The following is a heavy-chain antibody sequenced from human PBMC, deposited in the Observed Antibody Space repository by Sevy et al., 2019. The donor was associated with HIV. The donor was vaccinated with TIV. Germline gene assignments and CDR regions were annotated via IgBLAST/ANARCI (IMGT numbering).Heavy chain of an antibody. Sequence: GGSLRLSCVASGFTFSSYWMSWVRQAPGKGLEWVANIKQDGSEKYYVDSVKGRFTISRDNAKKSLYLQMNSLRAEDTAVYYCARDRIVVVVAAPNYYYYGMDVWGQGTTVTVSS. CDR3: ARDRIVVVVAAPNYYYYGMDV. J-gene: IGHJ6*02. CDR1: GFTFSSYW. CDR2: IKQDGSEK. V-gene: IGHV3-7*01. D-gene: IGHD2-15*01.